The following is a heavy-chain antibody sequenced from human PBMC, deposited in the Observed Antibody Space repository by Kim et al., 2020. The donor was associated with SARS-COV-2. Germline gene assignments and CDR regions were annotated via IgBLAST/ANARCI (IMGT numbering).Heavy chain of an antibody. V-gene: IGHV3-30*18. CDR2: ISYDGSNK. Sequence: GGSLRLSCAASGFTFSSYGMHWVRQAPGKGLEWVAVISYDGSNKYYADSVKGRFTISRDNSKNTLYLQMNSLRAEDTAVYYCAKEKPDVLRYFDWLSLDVWGQGTTVTVSS. D-gene: IGHD3-9*01. J-gene: IGHJ6*02. CDR1: GFTFSSYG. CDR3: AKEKPDVLRYFDWLSLDV.